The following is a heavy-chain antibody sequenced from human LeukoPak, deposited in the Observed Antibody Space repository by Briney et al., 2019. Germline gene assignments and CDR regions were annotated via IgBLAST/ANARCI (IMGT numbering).Heavy chain of an antibody. CDR2: IYYSGST. Sequence: SETLSLTCTVSGGSISSYYWSWIRQPPGKGLEWIGYIYYSGSTNYNPSLKSRVTISVDRSKNQFSLNPTSVTAADTAVYYCATDSGYRRYDYWGQGTLVTVSS. J-gene: IGHJ4*02. D-gene: IGHD5-12*01. CDR1: GGSISSYY. V-gene: IGHV4-59*01. CDR3: ATDSGYRRYDY.